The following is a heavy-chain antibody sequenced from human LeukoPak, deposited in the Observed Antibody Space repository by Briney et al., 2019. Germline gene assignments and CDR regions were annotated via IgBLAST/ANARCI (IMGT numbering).Heavy chain of an antibody. V-gene: IGHV3-9*01. CDR3: ASQPGSGSPYYYGMDV. J-gene: IGHJ6*02. Sequence: GGSLRLSCAASGFTFDDYAMHWVRQAPGKGLEWVSGISWNSGSIGYADSVKGRFTISRDNAKNSLYLQMNSLRAEDTAVYYCASQPGSGSPYYYGMDVWGQGTTVTVSS. CDR2: ISWNSGSI. D-gene: IGHD1-26*01. CDR1: GFTFDDYA.